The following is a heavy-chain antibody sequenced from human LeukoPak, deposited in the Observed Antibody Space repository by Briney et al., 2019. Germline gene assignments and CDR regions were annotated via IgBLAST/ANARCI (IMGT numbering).Heavy chain of an antibody. CDR2: ISGSGGST. CDR3: ATDLVVPAAISYFDY. Sequence: PGGSLRLSCAASGFTFSSFWMHWVRPAPGKGLEWVSAISGSGGSTYYADSVKGRFTISRDNSKNTLYLQMNSLRAEDTAAYYCATDLVVPAAISYFDYWGQGTLVTVSS. J-gene: IGHJ4*02. D-gene: IGHD2-2*01. CDR1: GFTFSSFW. V-gene: IGHV3-23*01.